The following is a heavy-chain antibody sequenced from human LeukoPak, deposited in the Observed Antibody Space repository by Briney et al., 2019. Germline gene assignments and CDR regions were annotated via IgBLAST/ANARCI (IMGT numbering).Heavy chain of an antibody. CDR1: GGTFSSYT. D-gene: IGHD6-19*01. J-gene: IGHJ1*01. CDR2: ISAYNGNT. V-gene: IGHV1-18*01. Sequence: ASVKVSCKASGGTFSSYTISWVRQAPGQGLEWMGWISAYNGNTHYEQKLQGRFTMTTDTSTSTAYMELRSLRSDDTAVYYCARAIAVAGTTMDFQRWGQGTLVTVSS. CDR3: ARAIAVAGTTMDFQR.